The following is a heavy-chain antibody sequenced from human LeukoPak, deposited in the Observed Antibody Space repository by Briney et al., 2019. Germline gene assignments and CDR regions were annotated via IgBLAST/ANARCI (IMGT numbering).Heavy chain of an antibody. V-gene: IGHV4-34*01. Sequence: SETLSLTCAVYGGSFSGYYWSWIRQPPGKGLEWIGEINHSGSTNYNPSLKSRVTISVDTSKNQFSLKLSSVTAADTAVYYCARGWGVMFGGPFDYWGQGTLVTVSS. CDR1: GGSFSGYY. CDR2: INHSGST. D-gene: IGHD3-16*01. J-gene: IGHJ4*02. CDR3: ARGWGVMFGGPFDY.